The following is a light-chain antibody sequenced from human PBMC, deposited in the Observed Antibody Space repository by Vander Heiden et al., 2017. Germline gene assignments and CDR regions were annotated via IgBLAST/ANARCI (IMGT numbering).Light chain of an antibody. CDR2: AKN. V-gene: IGLV3-19*01. CDR3: SSRDSSGNHPNWV. J-gene: IGLJ3*02. Sequence: SSELTQDPAVSVALGQTVRITCQGDSLRSYYASWYQKKPGQAPVLVIYAKNNRPSGIPDRFSGSSSGNTASLTITGAQAEDEADYYCSSRDSSGNHPNWVFGGGTKLTVL. CDR1: SLRSYY.